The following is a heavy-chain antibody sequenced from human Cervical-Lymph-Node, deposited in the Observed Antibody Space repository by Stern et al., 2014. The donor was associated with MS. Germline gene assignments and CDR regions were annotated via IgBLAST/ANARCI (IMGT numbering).Heavy chain of an antibody. CDR3: ARVLSLATSDS. V-gene: IGHV1-46*01. Sequence: VQLVESGAEIRKPGASVKISCEASGYTFTTYYMHWVRQAPGQGLEWVALFNPSGGKTTYGQRFQGRVTVTGDTSTSTVYMELTGLRSEDTAVYYCARVLSLATSDSWGQGTLVIVSS. J-gene: IGHJ4*02. CDR2: FNPSGGKT. CDR1: GYTFTTYY. D-gene: IGHD1-1*01.